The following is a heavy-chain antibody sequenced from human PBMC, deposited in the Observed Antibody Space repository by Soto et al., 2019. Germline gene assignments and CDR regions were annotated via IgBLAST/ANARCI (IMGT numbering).Heavy chain of an antibody. CDR3: ARGDIVVVPAALGSRFYP. J-gene: IGHJ5*02. CDR2: ISAYNGNT. Sequence: ASVTVSCKASGYTFTSYGISWVRQAPGQGLEWMGWISAYNGNTNYAQKLQGRVTMTTDTSTSTAYMELRSLRSDDTAVYYCARGDIVVVPAALGSRFYPWGQGTLVTVFS. CDR1: GYTFTSYG. V-gene: IGHV1-18*01. D-gene: IGHD2-2*01.